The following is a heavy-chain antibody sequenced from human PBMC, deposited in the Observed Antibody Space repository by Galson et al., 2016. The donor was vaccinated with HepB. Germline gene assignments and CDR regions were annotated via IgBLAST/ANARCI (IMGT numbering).Heavy chain of an antibody. V-gene: IGHV3-23*01. D-gene: IGHD6-25*01. CDR2: ISGSGGST. J-gene: IGHJ3*02. CDR1: GFTFSNYA. Sequence: SLRLSCAASGFTFSNYAMSWVRQAPGKGPEWVSGISGSGGSTTYAKSVEGRFTMSRENSKNTLYLQMNSLGAEDTAVYYCAREGPIAAATFDIWGQGTMVTVSS. CDR3: AREGPIAAATFDI.